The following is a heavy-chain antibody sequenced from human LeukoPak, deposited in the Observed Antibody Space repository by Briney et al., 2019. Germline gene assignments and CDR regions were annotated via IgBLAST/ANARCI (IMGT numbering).Heavy chain of an antibody. CDR1: GGSISSYY. V-gene: IGHV4-59*06. CDR3: AREGYAAVAGHDAFDI. D-gene: IGHD6-19*01. J-gene: IGHJ3*02. Sequence: SETLSLTCTVSGGSISSYYWSWVRQHPGKGLKWIGYIYYSGNTYYNPSLKSRVTISVDTSKNQFSLKLSSVTAADTAVYFCAREGYAAVAGHDAFDIWGQGTMVTVSS. CDR2: IYYSGNT.